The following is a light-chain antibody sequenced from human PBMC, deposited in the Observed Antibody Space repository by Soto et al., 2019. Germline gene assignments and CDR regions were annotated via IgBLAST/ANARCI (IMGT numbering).Light chain of an antibody. CDR3: ATWDDSLSGPV. Sequence: QSVLTQPPLASGTTGQRVTISCSGSTSNIGTYYVYWYQQLPGTAPKLLIYRNDQWPSGVPDRFSGSKSGTSASLAIGGLRSEDEADYYCATWDDSLSGPVFGGGTKLTVL. J-gene: IGLJ2*01. CDR1: TSNIGTYY. V-gene: IGLV1-47*01. CDR2: RND.